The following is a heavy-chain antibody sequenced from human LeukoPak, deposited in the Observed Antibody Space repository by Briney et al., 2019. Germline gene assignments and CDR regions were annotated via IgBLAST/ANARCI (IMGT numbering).Heavy chain of an antibody. CDR3: ARRTRVGEAAFDI. J-gene: IGHJ3*02. Sequence: SETLSLTCAVYGGSFNGYYWSWIRQPPGRGLEWIGEINHSGSTNYNPSLKSRVTMSVDTSKNQFSLKLSSVTAADTAVYYCARRTRVGEAAFDIWGQGTMVTVSS. CDR1: GGSFNGYY. D-gene: IGHD3-10*01. V-gene: IGHV4-34*01. CDR2: INHSGST.